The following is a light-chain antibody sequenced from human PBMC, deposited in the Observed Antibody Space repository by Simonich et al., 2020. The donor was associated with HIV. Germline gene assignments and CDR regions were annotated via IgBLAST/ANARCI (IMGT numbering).Light chain of an antibody. J-gene: IGKJ2*01. V-gene: IGKV1-5*03. CDR2: KAS. Sequence: DIQMTQSPSSVSASVGDRVTITCRASQGISRWLAWYQQKPGKAPNLLIYKASRLESGVPSRFSGSGSGTEFTLTISSLQPDDFATYYCQQYHIYPYTFGQGTKLESK. CDR1: QGISRW. CDR3: QQYHIYPYT.